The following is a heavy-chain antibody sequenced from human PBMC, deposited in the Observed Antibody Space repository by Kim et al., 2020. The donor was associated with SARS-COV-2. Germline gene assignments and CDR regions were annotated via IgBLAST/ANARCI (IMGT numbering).Heavy chain of an antibody. Sequence: GGSLRLSCAASGFTFSSYGMHWVRQAPGRGLEWVAVIWYDGSNKYYADSVKGRFTISRDNSKNTLYLQMNSLRAEDTAVYYCARGPGSSSWYGPGVFDYWGQGTLVTVSS. J-gene: IGHJ4*02. CDR3: ARGPGSSSWYGPGVFDY. CDR2: IWYDGSNK. CDR1: GFTFSSYG. D-gene: IGHD6-13*01. V-gene: IGHV3-33*01.